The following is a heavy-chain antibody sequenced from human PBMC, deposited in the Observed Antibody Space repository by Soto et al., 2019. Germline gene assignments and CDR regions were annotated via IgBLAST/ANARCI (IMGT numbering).Heavy chain of an antibody. CDR3: AKDDGTFFYDTSGYPLDY. CDR2: IAYDGTNT. D-gene: IGHD3-22*01. Sequence: GGSLRLSCAASGFTFSNYGMHWVRQAPGKGLEWVAIIAYDGTNTYYADSVKGRFTISRDNSKNTLYLQMNSLRDEDTAVYYCAKDDGTFFYDTSGYPLDYWGQGTLVTVPS. CDR1: GFTFSNYG. J-gene: IGHJ4*02. V-gene: IGHV3-30*18.